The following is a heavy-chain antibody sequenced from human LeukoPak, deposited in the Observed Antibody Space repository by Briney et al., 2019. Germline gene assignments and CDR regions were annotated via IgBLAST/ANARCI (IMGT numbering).Heavy chain of an antibody. V-gene: IGHV4-59*01. J-gene: IGHJ4*02. CDR1: GGSISSYY. CDR3: ARGMDGYNENFDY. D-gene: IGHD5-24*01. CDR2: IYYSGST. Sequence: PSETLSLTCTVSGGSISSYYWSWIRQPPGKGLEWIGYIYYSGSTNYNPSLKSRVTISVDTSKNQFSLKLSSVTAADTAVYYCARGMDGYNENFDYWGQGTLVTVSS.